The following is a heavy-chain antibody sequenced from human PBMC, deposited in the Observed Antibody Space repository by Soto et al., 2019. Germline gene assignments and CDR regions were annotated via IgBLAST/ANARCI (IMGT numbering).Heavy chain of an antibody. CDR2: IYWDDSK. D-gene: IGHD1-26*01. CDR1: GFSLTTDRVG. CDR3: AHAYGGRSLY. V-gene: IGHV2-5*02. Sequence: QITLKESGPTLVKPTQTLTLTCTCSGFSLTTDRVGVGWIRQPPGEALEWLAVIYWDDSKTYRPSLESRLTITKYTSKNQVALTMTNMDSLDTATYHCAHAYGGRSLYWGQGTLVTVSS. J-gene: IGHJ4*02.